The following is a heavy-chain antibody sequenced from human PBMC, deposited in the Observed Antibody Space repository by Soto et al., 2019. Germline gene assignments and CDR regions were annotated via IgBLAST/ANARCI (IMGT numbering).Heavy chain of an antibody. CDR3: ARDPSDLWEPDQYFPH. Sequence: EVQLVESGGGLGKPGGSLTLSCEASGFTFSSYSMNWVRQAPGKGLEWVSSISSSSRHIYYADSVKGRFTISRDNAKNSLYLQMNSLRAEHTAMYFCARDPSDLWEPDQYFPHWGQGTLVAVSS. J-gene: IGHJ1*01. CDR1: GFTFSSYS. V-gene: IGHV3-21*01. D-gene: IGHD1-26*01. CDR2: ISSSSRHI.